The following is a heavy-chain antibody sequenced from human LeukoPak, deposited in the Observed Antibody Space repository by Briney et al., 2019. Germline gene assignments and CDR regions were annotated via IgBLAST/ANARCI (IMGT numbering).Heavy chain of an antibody. CDR2: ISYSGST. J-gene: IGHJ4*02. Sequence: SETLSLTCTVSGRSINSYYWRWLRQPPGKGLEWIGYISYSGSTNYNPSLKSRVTISLDTSKNQFFLKLSSVTAADTALYYCARGNANWGQGTLVTVSS. V-gene: IGHV4-59*01. CDR1: GRSINSYY. CDR3: ARGNAN.